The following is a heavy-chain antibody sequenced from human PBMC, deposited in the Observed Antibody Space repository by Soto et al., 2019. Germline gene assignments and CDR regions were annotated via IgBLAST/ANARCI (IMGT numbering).Heavy chain of an antibody. CDR1: GEPLTSNK. CDR3: ARSSGGVYGIIIEGTNWFAP. D-gene: IGHD3-16*01. V-gene: IGHV1-46*01. CDR2: INPHGGST. Sequence: QVRLVQSGAEVKAPGPSVKVSCKAPGEPLTSNKMNWVRQALGNGFEWRGVINPHGGSTRFAQKFQGRVTMTRDTPKSTVYMELRGLTSEDTAVYYCARSSGGVYGIIIEGTNWFAPWGQGTLVTVSS. J-gene: IGHJ5*02.